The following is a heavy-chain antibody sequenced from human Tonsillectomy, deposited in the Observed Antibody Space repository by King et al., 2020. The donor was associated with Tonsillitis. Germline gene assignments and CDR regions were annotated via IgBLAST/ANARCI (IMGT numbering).Heavy chain of an antibody. D-gene: IGHD4-23*01. V-gene: IGHV3-30*03. CDR3: TRGYGGNSAGFDY. CDR1: GFTFSNYG. CDR2: ISYDGSDK. Sequence: VQLVESGGGVVQPGRSLRLSCAASGFTFSNYGVHWVRQAPGRALEWVALISYDGSDKYYADSVKGRFTISRDNSKNTLYLQVSRLRAEDTAVYYCTRGYGGNSAGFDYWGQGTLVTVSS. J-gene: IGHJ4*02.